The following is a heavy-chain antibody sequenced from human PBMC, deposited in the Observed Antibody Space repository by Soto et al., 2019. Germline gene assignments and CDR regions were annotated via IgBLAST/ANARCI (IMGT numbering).Heavy chain of an antibody. CDR2: VSTSGNV. CDR1: GCSLTKYY. J-gene: IGHJ4*02. V-gene: IGHV4-4*07. CDR3: ARDNNDFWSLYPLAFDY. D-gene: IGHD3-3*01. Sequence: XETLSLTCTVAGCSLTKYYWSWIRQPAGKGLDWIGRVSTSGNVVSKASLRSRLTMSVDTSKNQFSLRLTSVTAADTAVYYCARDNNDFWSLYPLAFDYWGQGDLVTVSS.